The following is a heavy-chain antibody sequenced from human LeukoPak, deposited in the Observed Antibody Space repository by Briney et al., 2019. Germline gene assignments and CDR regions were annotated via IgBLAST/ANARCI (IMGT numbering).Heavy chain of an antibody. CDR2: INPNSGGT. J-gene: IGHJ3*02. V-gene: IGHV1-2*02. CDR1: GYTFTGYY. Sequence: ASVKVSCKASGYTFTGYYMHWVRQAPGQGLEWMGWINPNSGGTNYAQKFQGRVTMTRDTSISTAYMELSRLRSEDTAVYYCARVPIEGQLAYCGGDCYYDAFDIWGQGTMVTVSS. D-gene: IGHD2-21*02. CDR3: ARVPIEGQLAYCGGDCYYDAFDI.